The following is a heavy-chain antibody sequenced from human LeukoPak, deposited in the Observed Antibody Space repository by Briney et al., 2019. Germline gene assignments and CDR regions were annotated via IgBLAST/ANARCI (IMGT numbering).Heavy chain of an antibody. CDR3: ARTMMVGYLGSFDP. Sequence: GASVKVSCKASGYTFTGYYMHWVRQAPGQGLEWMGWINPNSGVTNYAQKFQGRVTMTRDTSISTAYMELSRLRSDDTAVYCLARTMMVGYLGSFDPCGQGTLVTVSS. CDR1: GYTFTGYY. J-gene: IGHJ5*02. D-gene: IGHD3-22*01. CDR2: INPNSGVT. V-gene: IGHV1-2*02.